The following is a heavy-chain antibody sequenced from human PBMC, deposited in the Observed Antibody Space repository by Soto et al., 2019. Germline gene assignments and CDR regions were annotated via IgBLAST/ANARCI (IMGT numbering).Heavy chain of an antibody. CDR1: GGSVSSGSYY. V-gene: IGHV4-61*01. CDR3: ARDGKVSGGAPHWFDP. J-gene: IGHJ5*02. D-gene: IGHD5-12*01. CDR2: IFYSGST. Sequence: PSETLSLTCTVSGGSVSSGSYYWSWIRQPPGKGLEWIGCIFYSGSTNYSPSLRSRVTISVDTSKNQSSLELSSVTAADTAVFFCARDGKVSGGAPHWFDPWGQGPLVTVSS.